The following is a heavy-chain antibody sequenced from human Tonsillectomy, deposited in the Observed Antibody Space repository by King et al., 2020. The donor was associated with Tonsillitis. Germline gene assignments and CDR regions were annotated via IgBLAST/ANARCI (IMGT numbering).Heavy chain of an antibody. D-gene: IGHD6-6*01. Sequence: VQLVESGGGLVQPGGSLRLSCAASGFTFSNYAINWVRQAPGKGLVWVSGISGSDGSTYYADSLRGRFTISRDNSKKTLYLQMKSLRVEDTAVYYCARTSYRISFGMDVWGQGTTVTVSS. CDR2: ISGSDGST. V-gene: IGHV3-23*04. CDR3: ARTSYRISFGMDV. CDR1: GFTFSNYA. J-gene: IGHJ6*02.